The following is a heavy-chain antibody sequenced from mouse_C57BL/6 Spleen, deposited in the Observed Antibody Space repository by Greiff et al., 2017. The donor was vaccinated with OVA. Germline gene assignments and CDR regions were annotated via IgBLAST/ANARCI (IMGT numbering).Heavy chain of an antibody. D-gene: IGHD1-1*01. Sequence: VQLQQSGAELVKPGASVKLSCKASGYTFTSYWMQWVKQRPGQGLEWIGEIDPSDSYTNYNQKFKGKATLTVDTSSSTAYMQLSSLTSEDSAVYYCARPSITTVYWGQGTTLTVSS. CDR3: ARPSITTVY. CDR1: GYTFTSYW. J-gene: IGHJ2*01. V-gene: IGHV1-50*01. CDR2: IDPSDSYT.